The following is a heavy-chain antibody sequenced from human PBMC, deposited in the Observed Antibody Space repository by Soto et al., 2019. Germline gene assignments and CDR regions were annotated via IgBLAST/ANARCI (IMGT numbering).Heavy chain of an antibody. J-gene: IGHJ4*02. CDR1: GGSFINYS. D-gene: IGHD3-3*01. V-gene: IGHV4-34*01. CDR2: VNHSGKT. Sequence: SETLSLTCAVYGGSFINYSYSWIRQAPGKGLEWIGEVNHSGKTDYNPSLKSRGTISVDTSKNQFSLKLISVTAADTAVYYCAAMYYDFWSATLNSAYWGQGTPVTV. CDR3: AAMYYDFWSATLNSAY.